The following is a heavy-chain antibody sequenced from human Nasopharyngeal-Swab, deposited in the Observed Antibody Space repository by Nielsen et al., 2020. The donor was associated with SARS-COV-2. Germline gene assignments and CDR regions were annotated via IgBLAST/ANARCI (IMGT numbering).Heavy chain of an antibody. D-gene: IGHD6-13*01. J-gene: IGHJ4*02. Sequence: ASVTVSCNASGYTFTSYGISWVRQAPGQGLEWMGWISAYNGNTNYAQKLQGRVTMTTDTSTSTAYMELRSLRSDDTAVYYCARTRTAGQEYYFDYWGQGTLVTVSS. CDR3: ARTRTAGQEYYFDY. V-gene: IGHV1-18*01. CDR2: ISAYNGNT. CDR1: GYTFTSYG.